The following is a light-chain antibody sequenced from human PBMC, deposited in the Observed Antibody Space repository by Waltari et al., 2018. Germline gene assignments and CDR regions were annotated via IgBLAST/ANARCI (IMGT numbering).Light chain of an antibody. J-gene: IGKJ4*01. V-gene: IGKV4-1*01. CDR3: QQYYSTPQVT. Sequence: DIVMTQSPDSLAVSLGERATINCKSSQSVLYSSNNNNYLAWYQQKPGQPPKQLIYWASTRESGVPDRFGGSGSGTDFTLTISSLQAEDVAVYYCQQYYSTPQVTFGGGTKIEIK. CDR2: WAS. CDR1: QSVLYSSNNNNY.